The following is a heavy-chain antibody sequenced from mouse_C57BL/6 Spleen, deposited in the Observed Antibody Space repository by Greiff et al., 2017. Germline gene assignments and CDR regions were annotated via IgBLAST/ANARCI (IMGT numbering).Heavy chain of an antibody. V-gene: IGHV1-69*01. CDR3: ARGLGRVFDY. CDR2: IDPSDSST. D-gene: IGHD4-1*01. CDR1: GYTFTSYW. Sequence: QVQLQQPGPELVMPGASVKLSCKASGYTFTSYWMHWVKQRPGQGLEWIGEIDPSDSSTNYNPKFKGKSTLTVDQSSSTAYMQLSILPAEDSAGYYCARGLGRVFDYWGQGTTLTVSS. J-gene: IGHJ2*01.